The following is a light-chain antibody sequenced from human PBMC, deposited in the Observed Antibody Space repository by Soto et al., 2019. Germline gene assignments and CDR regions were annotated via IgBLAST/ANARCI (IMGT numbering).Light chain of an antibody. CDR1: SGDFGNYNY. CDR2: GVT. CDR3: NSYTNTNTLPV. J-gene: IGLJ1*01. V-gene: IGLV2-14*03. Sequence: QSVLTQPASMSGSPGQSITISCTGASGDFGNYNYVSWYQQHPGKAPQLLIYGVTNRPSGVSNRFSGSKSGNTASLTISGLQADDEAEYYCNSYTNTNTLPVFGTGTKVTVL.